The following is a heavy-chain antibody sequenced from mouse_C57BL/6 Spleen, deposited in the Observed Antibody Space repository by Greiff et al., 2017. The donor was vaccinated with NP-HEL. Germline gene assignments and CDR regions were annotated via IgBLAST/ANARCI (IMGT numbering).Heavy chain of an antibody. CDR3: AGTTVVPPSAAMDY. CDR2: IWRGGST. Sequence: VQLQHSGPGLVQPSQSLSITCTVSGFSLTSYGVHWVRQSPGKGLEWLGVIWRGGSTDYNAAFMSRLSITKDNSKSQVFFKMNSLQADDTAIYYCAGTTVVPPSAAMDYWGQGTSVTVSS. J-gene: IGHJ4*01. D-gene: IGHD1-1*01. V-gene: IGHV2-5*01. CDR1: GFSLTSYG.